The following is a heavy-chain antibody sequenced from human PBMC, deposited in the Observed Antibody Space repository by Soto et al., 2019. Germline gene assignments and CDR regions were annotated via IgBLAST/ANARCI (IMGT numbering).Heavy chain of an antibody. CDR1: GFTFSNAW. J-gene: IGHJ4*02. CDR2: IKSKTDDGTA. D-gene: IGHD2-2*01. CDR3: TTPSRTYDC. Sequence: PGGSLRLSCAASGFTFSNAWMSWVRQAPGKGLEWVGRIKSKTDDGTADYAAPVKGRFTISRDDSKNTLYLQMNSLKAEDTAVYYCTTPSRTYDCWGQGTLVTVSS. V-gene: IGHV3-15*01.